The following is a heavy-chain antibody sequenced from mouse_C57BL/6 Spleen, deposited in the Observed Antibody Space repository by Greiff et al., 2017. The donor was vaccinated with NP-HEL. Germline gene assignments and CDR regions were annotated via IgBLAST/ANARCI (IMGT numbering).Heavy chain of an antibody. CDR2: IHPNSGST. Sequence: QVQLQQPGAELVKPGASVKLSCKASGYTFTSYWMHWVKQRPGQGLEWIGMIHPNSGSTNYNEKFKSKATLTVDKSSSTAYMQLSSLTSEDSAVYYFARDYYGTVLFDYWGQGTTLTVSS. CDR1: GYTFTSYW. J-gene: IGHJ2*01. CDR3: ARDYYGTVLFDY. D-gene: IGHD1-1*01. V-gene: IGHV1-64*01.